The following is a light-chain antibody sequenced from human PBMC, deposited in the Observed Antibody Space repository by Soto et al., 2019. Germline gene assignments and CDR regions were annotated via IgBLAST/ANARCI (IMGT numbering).Light chain of an antibody. CDR2: GAF. J-gene: IGKJ1*01. CDR3: QLYGSSSTWT. Sequence: EIVLTQSPGTLSLSPGERATLSCRASQSVSSTYFAWYQHKPGQPPTLLIYGAFSRVTGIPDRFRGSGSGTDFTLTISRLEPDDFAVYYCQLYGSSSTWTFGQGTKVEIK. CDR1: QSVSSTY. V-gene: IGKV3-20*01.